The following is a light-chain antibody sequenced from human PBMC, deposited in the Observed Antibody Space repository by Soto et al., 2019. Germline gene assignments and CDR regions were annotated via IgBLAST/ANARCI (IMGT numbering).Light chain of an antibody. CDR1: QSVTSSY. CDR2: GAS. V-gene: IGKV3-20*01. J-gene: IGKJ1*01. CDR3: QQYDRSPWT. Sequence: EIVLTQSPGTLSLSPGERATLSCRASQSVTSSYLAWYQQKPGRAPRLVIYGASSRATGIPDRFSGSGSGTDFTLTIIRLEPEDFAVYYCQQYDRSPWTFGQGTKVDIK.